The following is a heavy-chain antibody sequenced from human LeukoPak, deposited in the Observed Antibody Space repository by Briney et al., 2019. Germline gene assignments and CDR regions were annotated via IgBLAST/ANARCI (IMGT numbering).Heavy chain of an antibody. Sequence: SETLSLTCTVSGYSISSGYYWGWIRQPPGKGLEWIGYIYYSGSTNYNPSLKSRVTISVDTSKNQFSLKLSSVTAADTAVYYCARMTIAARIDYWGQGTLVTVSS. CDR3: ARMTIAARIDY. V-gene: IGHV4-61*01. CDR1: GYSISSGYY. D-gene: IGHD6-6*01. J-gene: IGHJ4*02. CDR2: IYYSGST.